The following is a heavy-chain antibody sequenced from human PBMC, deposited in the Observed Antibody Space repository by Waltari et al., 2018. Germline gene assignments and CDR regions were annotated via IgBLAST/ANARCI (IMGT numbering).Heavy chain of an antibody. Sequence: QVQLVQSGAEVKKPGSSVKVSCKASGGTFSSYAISWVRQAPGQGLEWMGRISPIFGTANYAQKFQGRVTITADKSTSTAYMELSSLRSEDTAVYYCARGPNPGATGALHYWGQGTLVTVSS. CDR1: GGTFSSYA. V-gene: IGHV1-69*13. CDR2: ISPIFGTA. D-gene: IGHD1-26*01. J-gene: IGHJ4*02. CDR3: ARGPNPGATGALHY.